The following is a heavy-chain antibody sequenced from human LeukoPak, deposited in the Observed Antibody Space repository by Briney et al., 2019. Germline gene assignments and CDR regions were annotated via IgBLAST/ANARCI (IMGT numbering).Heavy chain of an antibody. V-gene: IGHV1-69*04. D-gene: IGHD3-10*01. Sequence: SVKVSCKASGGTFSSYAISWVRQAPGQGLEWMGRIIPILGIANYARKFQGRVTITADKSTSTAYMELSSLRSEDTAVYFCARGAMVRGVITGYFQHWGQGTLVIASS. CDR2: IIPILGIA. J-gene: IGHJ1*01. CDR1: GGTFSSYA. CDR3: ARGAMVRGVITGYFQH.